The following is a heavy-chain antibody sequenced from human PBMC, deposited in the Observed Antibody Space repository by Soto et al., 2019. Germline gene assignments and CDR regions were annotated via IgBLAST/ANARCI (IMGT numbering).Heavy chain of an antibody. CDR3: AREGYSYGDWYFDL. Sequence: EVQLVESGGGLVQPGGSLRLSCAASGFTVSSNYMSWVRQAPGKGLEWVSVIYSGGSTYYADSVKGRFTISRDNSQNTLYLQMNSLRAEDTAVYYCAREGYSYGDWYFDLWGRGTLVTVSS. V-gene: IGHV3-66*01. D-gene: IGHD5-18*01. J-gene: IGHJ2*01. CDR1: GFTVSSNY. CDR2: IYSGGST.